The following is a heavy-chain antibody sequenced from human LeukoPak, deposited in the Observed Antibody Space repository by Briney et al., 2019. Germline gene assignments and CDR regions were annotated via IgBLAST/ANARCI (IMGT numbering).Heavy chain of an antibody. V-gene: IGHV4-39*07. CDR1: GGSISSSSYY. CDR3: ARDVFRGYSYGNGYNWFDP. J-gene: IGHJ5*02. CDR2: IYYSGST. Sequence: SETLSLTCTVSGGSISSSSYYWGWIRQPPGKGLEWIGRIYYSGSTYYGPSLKSRVTISVDTSKNQFSLKLSSVTAADTAVYYCARDVFRGYSYGNGYNWFDPWGQGTLVTVSS. D-gene: IGHD5-18*01.